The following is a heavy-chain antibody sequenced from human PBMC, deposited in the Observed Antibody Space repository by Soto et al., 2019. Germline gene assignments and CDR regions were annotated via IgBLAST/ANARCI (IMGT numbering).Heavy chain of an antibody. J-gene: IGHJ5*02. CDR2: INHSGST. CDR3: ARNRGVVTPHHHHWFDP. V-gene: IGHV4-34*01. CDR1: GGSFSPYY. D-gene: IGHD2-15*01. Sequence: SETLSLTCAVYGGSFSPYYWTWIRQPPGKGLEWIGEINHSGSTNYNPSLKSRVTISVDTSNNQFSLKLTSVTAADTAVYYCARNRGVVTPHHHHWFDPWGPGTLVTVSS.